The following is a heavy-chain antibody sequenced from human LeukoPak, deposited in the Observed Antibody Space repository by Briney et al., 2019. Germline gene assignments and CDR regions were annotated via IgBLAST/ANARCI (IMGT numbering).Heavy chain of an antibody. CDR2: ISSRDTTT. V-gene: IGHV3-48*01. CDR1: GFTFSGYS. J-gene: IGHJ5*01. CDR3: ARVAVSGPTGWFDS. Sequence: GGSLRLSCAASGFTFSGYSLNWARQAPGKGLEWVSYISSRDTTTYYADSVKGRFTISRDNVDNVVYLEMNSLGAEDTATYYCARVAVSGPTGWFDSWGQGTLVIVSS. D-gene: IGHD2-8*02.